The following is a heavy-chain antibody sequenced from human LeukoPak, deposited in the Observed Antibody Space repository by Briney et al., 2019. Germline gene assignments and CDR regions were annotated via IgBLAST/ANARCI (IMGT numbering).Heavy chain of an antibody. Sequence: ASVRVSCKTSGYTFSSFGINWVRQAPGQGLEWMGWISGNNDNPNYGQKFQGRFTVTTDSSTSTAYMELRNLRFDDTAVYYCARDGTSTDDYWGQGTLVTVSS. CDR2: ISGNNDNP. V-gene: IGHV1-18*01. J-gene: IGHJ4*02. D-gene: IGHD2-2*01. CDR3: ARDGTSTDDY. CDR1: GYTFSSFG.